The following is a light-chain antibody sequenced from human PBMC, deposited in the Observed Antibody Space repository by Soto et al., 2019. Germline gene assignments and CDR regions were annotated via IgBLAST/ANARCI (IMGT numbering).Light chain of an antibody. CDR3: QSYDSSLRGSI. V-gene: IGLV1-40*01. J-gene: IGLJ2*01. Sequence: QSVLTQPPSVSGAPGQRVTISCTGSSSNIGAGYDVHWYQQLPGTAPKLLIYGNTNRPSGVPDRFSGSKSGTSASLAITGLQAADEADYYCQSYDSSLRGSIFGGGTKLTVL. CDR2: GNT. CDR1: SSNIGAGYD.